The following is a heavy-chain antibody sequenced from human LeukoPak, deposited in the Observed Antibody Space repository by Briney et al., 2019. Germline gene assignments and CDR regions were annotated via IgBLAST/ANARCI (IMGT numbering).Heavy chain of an antibody. V-gene: IGHV1-18*01. CDR3: ARAPPRYYEDY. CDR1: GGTFSSYA. J-gene: IGHJ4*02. D-gene: IGHD3-22*01. Sequence: ASVKVSCKASGGTFSSYAISWVRQAPGQGLERMGWISAYNGNTNYAQKLQGRVTMTTDTSTSTAYMELRSLRSDDTAVYYCARAPPRYYEDYWGQGTLVTVPS. CDR2: ISAYNGNT.